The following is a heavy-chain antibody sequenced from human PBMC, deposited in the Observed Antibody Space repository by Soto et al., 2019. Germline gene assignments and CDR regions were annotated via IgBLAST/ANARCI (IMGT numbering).Heavy chain of an antibody. CDR2: INAGNGNT. J-gene: IGHJ6*02. V-gene: IGHV1-3*01. CDR3: AMYSKNYYYYYGMDV. CDR1: GYTFTSYA. D-gene: IGHD6-13*01. Sequence: ASVKVSCKASGYTFTSYAMHWVRQAPGQRLEWMGWINAGNGNTKYSQKFQGRVTITRDTSASTAYMGLSSLRSEDTAVYYCAMYSKNYYYYYGMDVWGQGTTVTVSS.